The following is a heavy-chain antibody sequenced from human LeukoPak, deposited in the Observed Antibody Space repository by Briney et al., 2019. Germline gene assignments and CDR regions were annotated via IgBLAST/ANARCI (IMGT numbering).Heavy chain of an antibody. CDR1: GYSFTSYW. Sequence: GESLKISCKGSGYSFTSYWIGWVRQMPGKGLGWMGIIYPGDSDTRYSPSFQGQVTISADKAISTAYLQWSSLKASDTAMYYCARAVVTAIPSWFDPWGQGTLVTVSS. CDR2: IYPGDSDT. D-gene: IGHD2-21*02. CDR3: ARAVVTAIPSWFDP. V-gene: IGHV5-51*01. J-gene: IGHJ5*02.